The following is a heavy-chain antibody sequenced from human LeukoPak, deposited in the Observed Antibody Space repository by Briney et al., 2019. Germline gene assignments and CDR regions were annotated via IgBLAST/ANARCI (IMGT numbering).Heavy chain of an antibody. V-gene: IGHV3-23*01. CDR2: IGGSGGST. Sequence: GGSLRLSCAASGFTFSSYAMSWVRQAPGKGLEWVSAIGGSGGSTYYADSVKGRFTISRDNSKNTLYLQMNSLRAEDTAVYYCAKKAGCSSTSCYHFDYWSQGTLVTVSS. D-gene: IGHD2-2*01. CDR1: GFTFSSYA. J-gene: IGHJ4*02. CDR3: AKKAGCSSTSCYHFDY.